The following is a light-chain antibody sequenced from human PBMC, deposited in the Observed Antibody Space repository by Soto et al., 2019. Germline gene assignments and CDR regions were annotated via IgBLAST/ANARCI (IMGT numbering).Light chain of an antibody. J-gene: IGLJ3*02. CDR3: QVWDSSTARV. V-gene: IGLV3-9*01. Sequence: SYELTQPLSVSVALGQTARITCGGNNIGSKNVQWYQQKPGQAPVLGIYRDSNRPSGIPERFSGSNSGNTATLTISRAQAGDEADYYCQVWDSSTARVFGGGTQLTVL. CDR1: NIGSKN. CDR2: RDS.